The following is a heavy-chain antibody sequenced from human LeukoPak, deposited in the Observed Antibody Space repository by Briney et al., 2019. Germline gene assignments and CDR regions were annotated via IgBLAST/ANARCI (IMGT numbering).Heavy chain of an antibody. CDR2: ISSTGGST. D-gene: IGHD5-24*01. CDR3: ARVIVEMATITNYYYYMDV. J-gene: IGHJ6*03. Sequence: PGGSLRLSCAASGFTFSTYGMHWVRQAPGKGLECVSAISSTGGSTYYANSVKGRFTISRDNSKNTLYLQMGSLRAEDVAVYYCARVIVEMATITNYYYYMDVWGKGTTVTVSS. CDR1: GFTFSTYG. V-gene: IGHV3-64*01.